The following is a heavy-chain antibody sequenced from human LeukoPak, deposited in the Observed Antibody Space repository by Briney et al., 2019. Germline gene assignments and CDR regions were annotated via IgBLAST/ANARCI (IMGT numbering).Heavy chain of an antibody. D-gene: IGHD3-10*01. Sequence: GGSLRLSCAASGFTFSSYAMSWVREAPGKGREWVSAISGSGGSTYYADSVKGRFTISRDNSKNTLYLQMNRLRAEDTAVYYCAKGGPEGPRGSGSYSRHDYWAQGTLVPVSS. CDR1: GFTFSSYA. V-gene: IGHV3-23*01. CDR3: AKGGPEGPRGSGSYSRHDY. CDR2: ISGSGGST. J-gene: IGHJ4*02.